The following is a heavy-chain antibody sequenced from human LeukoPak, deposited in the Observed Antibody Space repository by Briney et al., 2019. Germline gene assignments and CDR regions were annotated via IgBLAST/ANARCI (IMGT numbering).Heavy chain of an antibody. CDR2: INHSGST. V-gene: IGHV4-34*01. CDR1: GGSFSGYY. Sequence: PSETLSLTCAVYGGSFSGYYWSWIRQPPGKGLEWIGEINHSGSTNYNPSLKSRVTISVDTSKNQFSLKLSSVTAADTAVYYCARVKVYYYDRIRLYAFDIWGQGTMVTVSS. D-gene: IGHD3-22*01. CDR3: ARVKVYYYDRIRLYAFDI. J-gene: IGHJ3*02.